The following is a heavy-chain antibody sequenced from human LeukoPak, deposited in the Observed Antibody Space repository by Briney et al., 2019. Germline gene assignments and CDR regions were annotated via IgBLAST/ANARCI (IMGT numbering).Heavy chain of an antibody. D-gene: IGHD3-9*01. J-gene: IGHJ4*02. V-gene: IGHV3-23*01. CDR1: GFTFSNYA. CDR3: AKWGDYDVLTGYYVSDY. CDR2: ITGSGGNT. Sequence: GGSLRLSCAASGFTFSNYAMSWVRQAPGRGLEWVSAITGSGGNTYYADSVKGRFTISRDNSKNTVFLQMNSLRAEDTAVYYCAKWGDYDVLTGYYVSDYWGQGTLVTVSS.